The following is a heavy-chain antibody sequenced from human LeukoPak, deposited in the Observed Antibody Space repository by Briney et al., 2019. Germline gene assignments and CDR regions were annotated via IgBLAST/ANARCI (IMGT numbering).Heavy chain of an antibody. CDR1: GGSISSYY. CDR2: IYYSGST. CDR3: ARFGYYYDSSGSDY. J-gene: IGHJ4*02. V-gene: IGHV4-59*12. D-gene: IGHD3-22*01. Sequence: SETLSLTCTVSGGSISSYYWSWIRQPPGKGLEWIGYIYYSGSTNYNPSLKSRVTISVDKSKNQFSLKLSSVTAADTAVYYCARFGYYYDSSGSDYWGQGTLVTVSS.